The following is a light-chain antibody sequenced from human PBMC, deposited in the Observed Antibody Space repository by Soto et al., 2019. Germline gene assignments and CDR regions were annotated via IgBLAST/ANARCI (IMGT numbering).Light chain of an antibody. Sequence: DVQMTQSPSTLSASVGDSVTITCRASQSIYDWLAWFQQKPGKAPKLLIYKASSFESGVPSTFSGSGYGTEFTLTISSLQPDDFATYFCQQYNSYSWTFGQGTKVDIK. CDR3: QQYNSYSWT. CDR2: KAS. CDR1: QSIYDW. V-gene: IGKV1-5*03. J-gene: IGKJ1*01.